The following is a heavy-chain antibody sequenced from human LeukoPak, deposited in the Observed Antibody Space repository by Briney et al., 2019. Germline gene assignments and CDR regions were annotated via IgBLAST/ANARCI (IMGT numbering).Heavy chain of an antibody. Sequence: ASVKVSCKASGYTFTSYDINWVRQATGQGLEWMGWMNPNSGNTGYAQKFQGRVTITRNTSISTAYMELSSLRSEDTAVYYCARGSGYSSSWISYYYYYYMDVWGKGTTVTVSS. D-gene: IGHD6-13*01. CDR3: ARGSGYSSSWISYYYYYYMDV. J-gene: IGHJ6*03. CDR2: MNPNSGNT. V-gene: IGHV1-8*03. CDR1: GYTFTSYD.